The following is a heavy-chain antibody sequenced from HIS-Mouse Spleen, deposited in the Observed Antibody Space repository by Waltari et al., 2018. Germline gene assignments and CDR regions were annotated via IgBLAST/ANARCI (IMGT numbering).Heavy chain of an antibody. CDR2: IYYSGST. V-gene: IGHV4-39*07. CDR1: GGSISSSSYY. D-gene: IGHD6-13*01. CDR3: AREIPYSSSWYDWYFDL. Sequence: QLQLQESGPGLVKPSETLSLTCTVSGGSISSSSYYWGWIRQPPGKGLEWIGSIYYSGSTYYNPALKSRVTISVDTSKYQFSLKLSSVTAADTAVYYGAREIPYSSSWYDWYFDLWGRGTLVTVSS. J-gene: IGHJ2*01.